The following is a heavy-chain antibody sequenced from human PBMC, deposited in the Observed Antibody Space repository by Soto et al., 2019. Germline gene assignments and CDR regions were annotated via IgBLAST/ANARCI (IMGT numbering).Heavy chain of an antibody. CDR1: GASVNSGSSY. Sequence: NPSETLSLTCAVSGASVNSGSSYWSWIRQPPGKGLEWIGYLYRSGTTNYNPSLKSRVTISVDTSKNQFSLKLSSVTAADTAVYYCARVPLYYYDSSGYYHAGFDYWGQGTLVTVSS. CDR2: LYRSGTT. J-gene: IGHJ4*02. V-gene: IGHV4-61*01. CDR3: ARVPLYYYDSSGYYHAGFDY. D-gene: IGHD3-22*01.